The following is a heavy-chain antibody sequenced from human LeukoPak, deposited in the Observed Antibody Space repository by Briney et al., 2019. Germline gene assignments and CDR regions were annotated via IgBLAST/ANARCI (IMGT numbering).Heavy chain of an antibody. D-gene: IGHD6-19*01. CDR1: GFTCGDYA. CDR3: TRRSWSSGWYYFDY. V-gene: IGHV3-49*04. CDR2: IRSKAYGGTT. J-gene: IGHJ4*02. Sequence: PGRSLRLSCTASGFTCGDYAMSWVRPAPGKVLEWVGFIRSKAYGGTTEYAASVKGRFTISRDDSKSIAYLQMHSLKTEDTAVYYCTRRSWSSGWYYFDYWGQGTLVTVSS.